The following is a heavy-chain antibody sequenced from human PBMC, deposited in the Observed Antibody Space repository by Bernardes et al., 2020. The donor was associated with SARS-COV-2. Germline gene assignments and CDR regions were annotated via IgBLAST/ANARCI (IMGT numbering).Heavy chain of an antibody. Sequence: ASLKVYCKASGYTFTAYYMHWVRQAPGQGLEWMGWIYPNTGDTNYAQKFQGRVTMTRDTSINTAYMELSSLRSDDSAMYYCARDYYGVGGNYFDPWGQGTLVTVSS. CDR3: ARDYYGVGGNYFDP. CDR1: GYTFTAYY. V-gene: IGHV1-2*02. D-gene: IGHD2-21*01. CDR2: IYPNTGDT. J-gene: IGHJ5*02.